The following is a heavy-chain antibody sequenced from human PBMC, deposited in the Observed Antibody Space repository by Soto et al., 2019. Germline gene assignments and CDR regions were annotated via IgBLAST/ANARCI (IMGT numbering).Heavy chain of an antibody. Sequence: QVQLQESGPGLVKPSETLSLTCTVSGGSMSSYYWSWIRQPPGKGLEWIGYIYYSGGTNYNPSLKSRVTMSVDTPKNQFSLKLSSVTAADTAVYYCARRGYGPRFPYYYGMDVWGQGTTVTVSS. CDR1: GGSMSSYY. CDR2: IYYSGGT. CDR3: ARRGYGPRFPYYYGMDV. D-gene: IGHD5-18*01. V-gene: IGHV4-59*01. J-gene: IGHJ6*02.